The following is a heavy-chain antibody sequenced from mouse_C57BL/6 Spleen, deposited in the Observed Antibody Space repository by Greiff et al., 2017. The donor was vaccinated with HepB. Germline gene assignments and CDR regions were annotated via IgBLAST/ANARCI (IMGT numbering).Heavy chain of an antibody. V-gene: IGHV5-15*01. Sequence: EVQLVESGGGLVQPGGSLKLSCAASGFTFSDYGMAWVRQAPRKGPEWVAFISNLAYSIYYADTVTGRFTISRENAKNTLYLEMSSLRSEDTAMYYCARLYDGYYAMDYWGQGTSVTVSS. D-gene: IGHD2-3*01. J-gene: IGHJ4*01. CDR3: ARLYDGYYAMDY. CDR1: GFTFSDYG. CDR2: ISNLAYSI.